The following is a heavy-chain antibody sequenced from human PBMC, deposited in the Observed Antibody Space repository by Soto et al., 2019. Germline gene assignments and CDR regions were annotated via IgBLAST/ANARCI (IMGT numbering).Heavy chain of an antibody. CDR2: ISYDGSNK. D-gene: IGHD3-10*01. CDR3: ARDPRELWFGELLYGSWYFDL. CDR1: GFTFSSYA. J-gene: IGHJ2*01. V-gene: IGHV3-30-3*01. Sequence: GGSLRLSCAASGFTFSSYAMHWVRQAPGKGLEWVAVISYDGSNKYYADSVKGRFTISRDNSKNTLYLQMNSLRAEDTAVYYCARDPRELWFGELLYGSWYFDLWGRGTLVTVSS.